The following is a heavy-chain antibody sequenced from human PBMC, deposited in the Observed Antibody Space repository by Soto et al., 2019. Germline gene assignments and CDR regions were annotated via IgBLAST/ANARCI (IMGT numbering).Heavy chain of an antibody. J-gene: IGHJ4*02. CDR1: GYTFTGYY. Sequence: ASVNVSCKASGYTFTGYYMHLVRQAPGQGLEWMGWINPNSGGTNYAQKFQGWVTMTRDTSISTAYMELSRLRSDDTAVYYCAGGIPLSPHYGEYGGYWGQGTLVTVSS. D-gene: IGHD4-17*01. CDR3: AGGIPLSPHYGEYGGY. CDR2: INPNSGGT. V-gene: IGHV1-2*04.